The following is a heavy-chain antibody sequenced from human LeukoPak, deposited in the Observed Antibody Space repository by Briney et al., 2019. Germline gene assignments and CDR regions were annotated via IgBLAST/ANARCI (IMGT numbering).Heavy chain of an antibody. CDR2: IKSNTDGGIT. V-gene: IGHV3-15*01. J-gene: IGHJ4*02. Sequence: GGSLRLSCAASGFAFTNAWMTWVRQAPGKGVEWVGQIKSNTDGGITHYAAPVRGRFTISRDDSMNTLYLQMSSLQTEDTAIYYCTTDNTMITGTTRASSFWGQGTLVTVSS. D-gene: IGHD1-20*01. CDR3: TTDNTMITGTTRASSF. CDR1: GFAFTNAW.